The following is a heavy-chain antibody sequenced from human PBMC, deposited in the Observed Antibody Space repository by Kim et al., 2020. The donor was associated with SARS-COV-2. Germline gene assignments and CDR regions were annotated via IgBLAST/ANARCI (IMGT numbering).Heavy chain of an antibody. D-gene: IGHD3-16*01. CDR2: T. CDR3: ATSQGGS. V-gene: IGHV3-23*01. Sequence: TYYVDSVKGRFTNSRAPTKNTLYLEMTSLRAEDTAVYYCATSQGGSWGQGTLVTVSS. J-gene: IGHJ5*02.